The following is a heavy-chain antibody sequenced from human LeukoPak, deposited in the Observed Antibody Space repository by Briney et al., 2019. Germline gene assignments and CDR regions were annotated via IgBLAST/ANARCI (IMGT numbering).Heavy chain of an antibody. CDR1: GFTFSTYW. CDR3: ATDRDNSDWQKRFDS. Sequence: GGSLRLSCAASGFTFSTYWMNWYRQAPGKGLEWVGNINQDASEINYVDSVRGRFTISRDNAKNSLHLQMDSLRAEDTAVYYCATDRDNSDWQKRFDSWGQGTLVTVSS. V-gene: IGHV3-7*01. D-gene: IGHD2-21*02. J-gene: IGHJ4*02. CDR2: INQDASEI.